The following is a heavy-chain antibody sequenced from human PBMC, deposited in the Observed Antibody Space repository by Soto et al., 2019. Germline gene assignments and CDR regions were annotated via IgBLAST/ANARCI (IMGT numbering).Heavy chain of an antibody. CDR3: ARGRGKMEWLLYFDY. J-gene: IGHJ4*02. Sequence: SETLSLTCTVSGGSISSGGYYWSWIRQHPGKGLEWIGYIYYSGSTYYNPSLKSRVTISVDTSKNQFSLKLSSVTAADTAVYYCARGRGKMEWLLYFDYWGQGTLVTVSS. V-gene: IGHV4-31*03. CDR2: IYYSGST. D-gene: IGHD3-3*01. CDR1: GGSISSGGYY.